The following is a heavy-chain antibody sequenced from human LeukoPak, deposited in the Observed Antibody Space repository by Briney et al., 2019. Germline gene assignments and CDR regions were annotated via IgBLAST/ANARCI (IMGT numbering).Heavy chain of an antibody. Sequence: KDGESLKISCKGSGYRFTSYWIGWVRQMPGKGLEWMGVIYPGDSDTRYSPSFQGQVTISADKSISTAYLQWSSLKASDTAMYYCARAKYSSSSEDYWGQGTLVTVSS. J-gene: IGHJ4*02. CDR2: IYPGDSDT. D-gene: IGHD6-6*01. V-gene: IGHV5-51*01. CDR3: ARAKYSSSSEDY. CDR1: GYRFTSYW.